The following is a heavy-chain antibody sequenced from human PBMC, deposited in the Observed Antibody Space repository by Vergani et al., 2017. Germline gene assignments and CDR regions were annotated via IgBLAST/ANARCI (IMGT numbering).Heavy chain of an antibody. CDR1: GYTFTSYG. V-gene: IGHV1-18*01. CDR3: ARDVQGVLQWFGEKAPTGYFDY. CDR2: ISAYNGNT. Sequence: QVQLVQSGAEVKKPGASVKVSCKASGYTFTSYGISWVRQAPGQGLEWMGWISAYNGNTNYAQKLQGSVTMTTDTSTSTAYMELRSLRSDDTAVYYCARDVQGVLQWFGEKAPTGYFDYWGQGTLVTVSS. D-gene: IGHD3-10*01. J-gene: IGHJ4*02.